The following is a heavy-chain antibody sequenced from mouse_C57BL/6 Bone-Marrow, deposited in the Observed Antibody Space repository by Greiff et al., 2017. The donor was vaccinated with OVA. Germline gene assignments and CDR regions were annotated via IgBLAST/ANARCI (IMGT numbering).Heavy chain of an antibody. J-gene: IGHJ2*01. V-gene: IGHV7-3*01. CDR3: ARSTGTRYFDY. CDR2: IRNKANGYTT. Sequence: EVQVVESGGGLVQPGGSLSLSCAASGFTFTDYYMSWVRQPPGKALEWLGFIRNKANGYTTEYSASVKGRFTISRDNSQSILYLQMNALRAEDSATYYCARSTGTRYFDYWGQGTTLTVSS. CDR1: GFTFTDYY. D-gene: IGHD4-1*02.